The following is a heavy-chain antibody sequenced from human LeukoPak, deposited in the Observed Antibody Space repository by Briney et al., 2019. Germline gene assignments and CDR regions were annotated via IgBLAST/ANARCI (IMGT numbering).Heavy chain of an antibody. V-gene: IGHV3-23*01. J-gene: IGHJ5*02. CDR3: AKGPAMVRGTFDP. Sequence: PGGSLRPSCATSGFTFSSYAMSWVRQAPGKGLEWVSSISGSGGNTYYADSVKGRFTISRDYSKNTLYLQMNSLRTEETAVYYRAKGPAMVRGTFDPWGQGTLVTVSS. CDR2: ISGSGGNT. CDR1: GFTFSSYA. D-gene: IGHD3-10*01.